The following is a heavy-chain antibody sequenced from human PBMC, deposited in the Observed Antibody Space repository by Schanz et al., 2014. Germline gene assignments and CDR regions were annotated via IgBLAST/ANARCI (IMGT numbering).Heavy chain of an antibody. Sequence: VQLVESGGGVVQPGGSLRLSCAASGFTFNNFGMNWVRQAPGKGLEWVSCITGGSTTYTYYADSVRGRFTISRDNAKSSVYLQMNSLRAEDTAVYYCARDRQQLVGRIGYYYGMDVWGQGTTVTVSS. V-gene: IGHV3-21*01. CDR2: ITGGSTTYT. D-gene: IGHD6-13*01. CDR1: GFTFNNFG. CDR3: ARDRQQLVGRIGYYYGMDV. J-gene: IGHJ6*02.